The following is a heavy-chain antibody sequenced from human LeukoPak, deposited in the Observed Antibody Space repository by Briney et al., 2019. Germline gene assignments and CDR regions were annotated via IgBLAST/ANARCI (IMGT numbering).Heavy chain of an antibody. CDR1: GFTFSSYG. D-gene: IGHD4-23*01. CDR2: IRYDGSNK. Sequence: GGSLRLSCAASGFTFSSYGMHWVRQAPGKGLEWVAFIRYDGSNKYYADSVKGRFTISRDNSKNTLYLQMNSLRAEDTAVYYCANAFTVVTPEVDYWGQGTLVTVSS. CDR3: ANAFTVVTPEVDY. V-gene: IGHV3-30*02. J-gene: IGHJ4*02.